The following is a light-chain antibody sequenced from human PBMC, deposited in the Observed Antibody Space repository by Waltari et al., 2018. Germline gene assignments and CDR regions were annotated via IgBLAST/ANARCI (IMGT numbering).Light chain of an antibody. CDR2: KDT. Sequence: SYELTQPPSVSVSPGQTARISCSGDALPKHYAYWYQQKPGQAPVLLIDKDTEKPSGIPERFSGSSAGTTVTLTISGVQAEDEADYYCQSADSSGTYVVFGGGTMLTVL. CDR1: ALPKHY. CDR3: QSADSSGTYVV. J-gene: IGLJ2*01. V-gene: IGLV3-25*03.